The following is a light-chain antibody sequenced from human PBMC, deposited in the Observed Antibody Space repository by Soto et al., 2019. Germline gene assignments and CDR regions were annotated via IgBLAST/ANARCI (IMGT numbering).Light chain of an antibody. J-gene: IGKJ2*01. V-gene: IGKV3-20*01. CDR2: GAS. CDR1: ETVRDY. Sequence: DIVLTQSPATLSLSPGEGVTLSCRASETVRDYVAWHQQQPGQAPRLLVFGASTRASGVPDRFSGSGSGTYFTLTINRLEPDDFAVYYCQQYDTSPYSFGQGTKLEIK. CDR3: QQYDTSPYS.